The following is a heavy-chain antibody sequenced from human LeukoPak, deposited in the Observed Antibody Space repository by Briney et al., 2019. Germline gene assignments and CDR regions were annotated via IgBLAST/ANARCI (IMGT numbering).Heavy chain of an antibody. D-gene: IGHD3-22*01. V-gene: IGHV3-30*04. J-gene: IGHJ4*02. Sequence: GGSLRLSCAASGFTFSSYAMHWVRQAPGKGLEWVAVILYDGTMKYYADSVKGRFTISRDNSQNTLYLQMNIRRAEDTAVYYCARDPRGPTGYDSSGRDSFDYWGQGTLVTVSS. CDR2: ILYDGTMK. CDR1: GFTFSSYA. CDR3: ARDPRGPTGYDSSGRDSFDY.